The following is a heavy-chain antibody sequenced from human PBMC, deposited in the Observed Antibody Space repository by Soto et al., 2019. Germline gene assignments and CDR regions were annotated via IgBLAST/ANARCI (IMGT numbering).Heavy chain of an antibody. CDR1: GGSISSSSYY. Sequence: SETLSLTCTVSGGSISSSSYYWGWIRQPPGKGLEWIGSIYYSGSTYYNPSLKSRVTISVDTSKNQFSLKLSSVTAADTAVYYCARVLATVAGGDWFDPWGQGTLVTVSS. CDR2: IYYSGST. V-gene: IGHV4-39*07. D-gene: IGHD5-12*01. J-gene: IGHJ5*02. CDR3: ARVLATVAGGDWFDP.